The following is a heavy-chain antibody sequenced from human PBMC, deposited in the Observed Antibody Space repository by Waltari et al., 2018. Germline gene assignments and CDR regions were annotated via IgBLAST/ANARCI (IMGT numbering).Heavy chain of an antibody. CDR3: ARVADSSGLGYYNHYFMDV. CDR2: IYESGNT. J-gene: IGHJ6*03. CDR1: GYSMRSGYS. D-gene: IGHD6-19*01. V-gene: IGHV4-38-2*01. Sequence: QVQLQESGPGLVKPSETLSLTCGVSGYSMRSGYSWAWIRQPPGTGLEWIGSIYESGNTYYNPSLQSRVTISVDTSKNQFSLNLKSLTATDTAVYYCARVADSSGLGYYNHYFMDVWGKGAPVTVSS.